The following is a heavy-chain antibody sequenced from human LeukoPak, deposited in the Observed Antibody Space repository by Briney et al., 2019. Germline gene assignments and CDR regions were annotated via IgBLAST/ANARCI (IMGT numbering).Heavy chain of an antibody. D-gene: IGHD6-6*01. V-gene: IGHV3-21*01. CDR3: ARSYSSSRGTFDY. Sequence: GGSLRLSCAASGFTFSSYGMNWVRQAPGKGLEWVSSITSSSSYIYYADSVKGRFTISRDNAKNSLYLQMDSLRAEDTAVYYCARSYSSSRGTFDYWGQGTLVTVSS. CDR1: GFTFSSYG. J-gene: IGHJ4*02. CDR2: ITSSSSYI.